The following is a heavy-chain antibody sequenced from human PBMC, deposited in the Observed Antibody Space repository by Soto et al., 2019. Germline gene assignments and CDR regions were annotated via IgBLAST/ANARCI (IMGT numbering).Heavy chain of an antibody. D-gene: IGHD3-22*01. CDR3: AITDRRGYYSLQQ. CDR1: GFTFTNYS. V-gene: IGHV3-23*01. CDR2: ITGSGDST. J-gene: IGHJ1*01. Sequence: GGSLRLSCAASGFTFTNYSITWVRQAPWKGLEWVSAITGSGDSTYTADSVRGRFFISRDNSTNTLFLQMNSLRAEATAEYYCAITDRRGYYSLQQCGQGTLLAGSS.